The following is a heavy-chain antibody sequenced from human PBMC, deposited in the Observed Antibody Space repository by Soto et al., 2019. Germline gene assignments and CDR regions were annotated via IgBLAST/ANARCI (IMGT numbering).Heavy chain of an antibody. J-gene: IGHJ3*02. D-gene: IGHD4-17*01. CDR2: ISSGSSYI. CDR3: ARGRAVTTMGDGFDI. CDR1: GFNLTNYT. Sequence: PGGSLRLSCAASGFNLTNYTMNWVRQTPGKGLEWVSSISSGSSYIYNADSLKGRFTISRDNAKNSLYLQLDSLRAEDTAVYYCARGRAVTTMGDGFDIWGQGTMVTVSS. V-gene: IGHV3-21*06.